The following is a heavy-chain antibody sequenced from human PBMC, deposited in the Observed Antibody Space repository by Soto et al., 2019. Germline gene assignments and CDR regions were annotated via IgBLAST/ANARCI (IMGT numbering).Heavy chain of an antibody. V-gene: IGHV3-74*01. CDR2: INSDGRFT. J-gene: IGHJ4*02. CDR3: AREVVGMVSDD. Sequence: EVQLVESGGGLVQPGGSLRLSCVGSGFRFSNYWMHWVRQVPGEGPVWVSRINSDGRFTNYADSVKGRFTVSRDNAKNTVYLQMNSLRAEDTAVYHCAREVVGMVSDDWGQGTLVAVCS. D-gene: IGHD3-10*01. CDR1: GFRFSNYW.